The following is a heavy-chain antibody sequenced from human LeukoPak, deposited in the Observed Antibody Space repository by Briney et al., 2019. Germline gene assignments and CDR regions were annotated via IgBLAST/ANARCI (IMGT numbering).Heavy chain of an antibody. J-gene: IGHJ4*02. Sequence: SETLSLTCAVYGGSFSVFYWSWIRQPPGKGLEWIGEINHSGSTNYNSSLKSRVTISVDTSKNQFSLRLSSVTAADTAVYYCASEHYYGSGSYYSYWGLGTLVTVSS. CDR3: ASEHYYGSGSYYSY. CDR1: GGSFSVFY. D-gene: IGHD3-10*01. V-gene: IGHV4-34*01. CDR2: INHSGST.